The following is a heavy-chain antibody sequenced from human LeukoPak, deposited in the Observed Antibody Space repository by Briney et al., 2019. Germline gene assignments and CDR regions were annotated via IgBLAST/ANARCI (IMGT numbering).Heavy chain of an antibody. Sequence: SQTLSLTCAVSGGSISSGGYYWSWIRQPPGKGLEWIGEINHSGSTNYNPSLKSRVTISVDTSKNQFSLKLSSVTAADTAVYYCARSPRVLRYFYGMDVWGQGTTVTVSS. CDR3: ARSPRVLRYFYGMDV. J-gene: IGHJ6*02. D-gene: IGHD3-9*01. CDR1: GGSISSGGYY. V-gene: IGHV4-30-2*01. CDR2: INHSGST.